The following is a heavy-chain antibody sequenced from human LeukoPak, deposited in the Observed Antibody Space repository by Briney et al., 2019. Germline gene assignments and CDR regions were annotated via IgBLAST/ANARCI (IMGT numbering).Heavy chain of an antibody. CDR2: IYYSGTT. CDR3: ARASRLGELSLGY. CDR1: GGSISSGGHY. Sequence: SETLSLTCTVSGGSISSGGHYWRWIRQHPGKGLEWIGYIYYSGTTYYNPSLKSRVTISVGTSKIQFSLKLSSVTAADTAVYYCARASRLGELSLGYWGQGTLVTVSS. V-gene: IGHV4-31*03. J-gene: IGHJ4*02. D-gene: IGHD3-16*02.